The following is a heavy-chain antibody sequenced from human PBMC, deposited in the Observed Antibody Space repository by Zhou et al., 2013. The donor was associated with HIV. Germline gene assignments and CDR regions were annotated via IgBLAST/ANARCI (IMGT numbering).Heavy chain of an antibody. CDR1: GGTFSSHG. Sequence: QVQLVQSGAEVKNPGSSVKVSCKTSGGTFSSHGISWVRQTPGQGLEWMGRIIPIYGIVNYAQKFQGKVRISADRATSTAYLDLSSLRFEDTAVYYCARDVGYSESYRKATTYFDPWGQGTLVTVSS. CDR3: ARDVGYSESYRKATTYFDP. J-gene: IGHJ5*02. V-gene: IGHV1-69*04. D-gene: IGHD1-26*01. CDR2: IIPIYGIV.